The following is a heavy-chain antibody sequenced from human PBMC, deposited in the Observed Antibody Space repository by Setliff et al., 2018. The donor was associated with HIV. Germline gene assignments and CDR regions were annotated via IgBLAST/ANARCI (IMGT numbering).Heavy chain of an antibody. Sequence: PGGSLRLSCAASGFTFDDYAMHWVRQAPGKGLEWVSSISWNGGSTAYADSVKGRFTISRDDSKNTLYLQMNSLKTEDTAVYYCTTDPLQGVVVVAATLGWFDPWGQGTLVTVSS. CDR3: TTDPLQGVVVVAATLGWFDP. J-gene: IGHJ5*02. D-gene: IGHD2-15*01. V-gene: IGHV3-9*01. CDR1: GFTFDDYA. CDR2: ISWNGGST.